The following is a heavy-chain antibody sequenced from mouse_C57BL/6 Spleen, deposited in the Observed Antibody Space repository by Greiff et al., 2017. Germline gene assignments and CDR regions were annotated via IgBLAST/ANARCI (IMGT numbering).Heavy chain of an antibody. J-gene: IGHJ3*01. V-gene: IGHV5-4*01. CDR3: ARVTTVVATPYAY. CDR1: GFTFSSYA. CDR2: ISDGGSYT. D-gene: IGHD1-1*01. Sequence: EVQRVESGGGLVKPGGSLKLSCAASGFTFSSYAMSWVRQTPEKRLEWVATISDGGSYTYYPDTVKGRFTLSRDHAKNNLYLQRRHLKSEDTAMYYGARVTTVVATPYAYWGQGTLVTVSA.